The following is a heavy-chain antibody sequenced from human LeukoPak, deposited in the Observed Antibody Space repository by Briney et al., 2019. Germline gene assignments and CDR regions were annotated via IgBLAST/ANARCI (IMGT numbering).Heavy chain of an antibody. CDR2: FGDDGSNK. V-gene: IGHV3-30*02. CDR3: AKKARYCSGGYCYADVDY. J-gene: IGHJ4*02. D-gene: IGHD2-15*01. Sequence: GVSLRLSCGASGFPFSSFCMHWVRQGPGQGLGGVAFFGDDGSNKYYAESVKDRFTISRDNSKNTLFPQMNSLRTEDTAVYHCAKKARYCSGGYCYADVDYWGQGTPVTVSS. CDR1: GFPFSSFC.